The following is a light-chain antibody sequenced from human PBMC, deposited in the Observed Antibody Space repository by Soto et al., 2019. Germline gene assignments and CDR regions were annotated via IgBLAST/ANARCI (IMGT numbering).Light chain of an antibody. J-gene: IGKJ1*01. V-gene: IGKV3-20*01. CDR3: PQYGSSPRT. CDR2: GAF. Sequence: EIVLTQSPGTLSLSPGERATLSCRASQSVSSNYLSWYQQKPGQAPRLLIYGAFKRATGIPDRFSGSGSGTDVTLTISRIDPQHLAVYCCPQYGSSPRTFGQGAKV. CDR1: QSVSSNY.